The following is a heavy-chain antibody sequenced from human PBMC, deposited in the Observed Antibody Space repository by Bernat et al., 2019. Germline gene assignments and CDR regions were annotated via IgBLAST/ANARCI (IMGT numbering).Heavy chain of an antibody. Sequence: EVKLVESGGGLVQPGGSLRLSCAASGFTFSSYWMHWVRQAPGKGLVWVSRINSDGSSTSYADSVKGRFTISRDNAKNTLYLQMNSLRAEDTAVYYCARGFRGYDYYYFDYWGQGTLVTVSS. CDR1: GFTFSSYW. J-gene: IGHJ4*02. V-gene: IGHV3-74*01. D-gene: IGHD5-12*01. CDR2: INSDGSST. CDR3: ARGFRGYDYYYFDY.